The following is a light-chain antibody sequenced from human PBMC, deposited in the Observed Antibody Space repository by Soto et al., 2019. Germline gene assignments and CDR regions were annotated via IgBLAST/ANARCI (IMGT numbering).Light chain of an antibody. J-gene: IGKJ2*01. CDR1: QSVSSY. CDR2: DAS. CDR3: QQRFNWPRFT. V-gene: IGKV3-11*01. Sequence: EIVLTQSPATLSLSPGERATLSCRASQSVSSYLAWYQQNPGQAPRLLLYDASNRATGIPARFSGGGSGTDFTLIISSLEPEYFAVSYGQQRFNWPRFTFGQGTKLEIK.